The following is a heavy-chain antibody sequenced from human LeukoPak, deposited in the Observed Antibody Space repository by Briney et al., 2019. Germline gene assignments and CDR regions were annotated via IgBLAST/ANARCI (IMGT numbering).Heavy chain of an antibody. Sequence: GGSLRLSCAASGFTFSTYLMSWVRQAPGKGLEWVANIKQDGSEKYYVDSVKGRFTISRDNTKNSLYLQMNSLRAEDTAVYHCMMSLTAHYYYGMDVWGQGTTVTVSS. CDR3: MMSLTAHYYYGMDV. D-gene: IGHD2-21*02. J-gene: IGHJ6*02. CDR2: IKQDGSEK. CDR1: GFTFSTYL. V-gene: IGHV3-7*02.